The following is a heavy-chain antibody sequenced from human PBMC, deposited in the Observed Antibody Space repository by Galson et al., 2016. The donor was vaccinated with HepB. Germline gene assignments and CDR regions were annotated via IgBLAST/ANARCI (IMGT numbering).Heavy chain of an antibody. D-gene: IGHD3-10*01. CDR3: AKGGYGSGTYYNAIQH. CDR1: GFTFRSHA. V-gene: IGHV3-23*01. CDR2: ITAGSTST. Sequence: SLRLSCAASGFTFRSHAMSWVRQAPGRGLEWVSSITAGSTSTFYADSVKGRFTMSRDNSKNTLYLQMNSLRAEDTAVYYCAKGGYGSGTYYNAIQHWGQGTVVTVSS. J-gene: IGHJ1*01.